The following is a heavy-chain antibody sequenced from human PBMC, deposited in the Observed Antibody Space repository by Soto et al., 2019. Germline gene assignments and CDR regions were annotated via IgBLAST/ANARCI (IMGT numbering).Heavy chain of an antibody. J-gene: IGHJ4*02. CDR1: GFTFSSYA. V-gene: IGHV3-23*01. D-gene: IGHD2-21*02. CDR3: AKAPPFCGGDCYLLGY. CDR2: ISGSGGST. Sequence: EVQLLESGGGLVQPGGSLRLSCAASGFTFSSYAMSWVRQAPGRGLEWVSAISGSGGSTYYADSVKGRFTISRDNSKNTLYLQMNSLRDDDTAVYYCAKAPPFCGGDCYLLGYWGQGTLVTVSS.